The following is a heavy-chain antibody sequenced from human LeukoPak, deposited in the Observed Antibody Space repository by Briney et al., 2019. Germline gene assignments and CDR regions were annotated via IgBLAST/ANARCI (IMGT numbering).Heavy chain of an antibody. V-gene: IGHV2-5*02. CDR2: IYWDDDK. J-gene: IGHJ5*02. CDR3: ARRSLAAVGTGKYWFDP. D-gene: IGHD6-13*01. CDR1: GFSLTTTGVG. Sequence: ASGPTLVTPTQPLTLTCTFSGFSLTTTGVGVAWIRQPPGKALEWLALIYWDDDKHYSPSLKSRLTITKDTSKNQVVLTMTNMDPVDTATYYCARRSLAAVGTGKYWFDPWGQGTLVTVSS.